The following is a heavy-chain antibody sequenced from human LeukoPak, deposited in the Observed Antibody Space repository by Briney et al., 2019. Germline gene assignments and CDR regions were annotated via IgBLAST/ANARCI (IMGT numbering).Heavy chain of an antibody. V-gene: IGHV3-53*01. CDR2: LYIGGNT. Sequence: GGSLRLSCAASGLTVNNNYMNWVRQAPGKGLEWVSALYIGGNTYYADSVRGRFTISRDNSKNTLYLQMNSLRAEDTAIYYCMTAAGYNFGQYWGQGTLVTVSS. D-gene: IGHD5-18*01. J-gene: IGHJ4*02. CDR3: MTAAGYNFGQY. CDR1: GLTVNNNY.